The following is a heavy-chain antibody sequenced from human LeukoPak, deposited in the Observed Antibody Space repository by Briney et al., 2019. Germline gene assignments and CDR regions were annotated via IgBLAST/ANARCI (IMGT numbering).Heavy chain of an antibody. CDR1: GYIFTSYG. CDR2: INTYNGNT. Sequence: GASVKVSCKASGYIFTSYGVSWVRQAPGQGLEWMGWINTYNGNTKYAQKVQGRVTMTTDTSTSTAYMELRSLRSDDTAVYYCVRDLVHRRLLATAYNWFDPWGQGTLVTVSS. CDR3: VRDLVHRRLLATAYNWFDP. V-gene: IGHV1-18*01. J-gene: IGHJ5*02. D-gene: IGHD3-16*01.